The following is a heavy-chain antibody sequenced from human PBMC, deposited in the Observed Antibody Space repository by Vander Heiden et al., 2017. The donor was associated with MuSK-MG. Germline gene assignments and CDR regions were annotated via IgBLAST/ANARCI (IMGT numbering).Heavy chain of an antibody. CDR1: GFTLSCYA. Sequence: EVQLFESGGGLLQPAGYLRLPCYASGFTLSCYAMSWLCQAAGKGLGWVSAISGSGGSTYYADSVKGRFTISRDNSKNTLYLQMNSLRAEDTAVYYCAKTNRRDYLGYWGQGTLVTVSS. D-gene: IGHD4-17*01. CDR2: ISGSGGST. V-gene: IGHV3-23*01. J-gene: IGHJ4*02. CDR3: AKTNRRDYLGY.